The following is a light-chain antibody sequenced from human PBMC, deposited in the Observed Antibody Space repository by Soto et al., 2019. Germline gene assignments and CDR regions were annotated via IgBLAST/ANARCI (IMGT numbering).Light chain of an antibody. J-gene: IGKJ5*01. Sequence: DIQMTQSPSSLSESVGDRVTITCQASQDITNYLNWYQQKPGKAPRILLYDASSLETGVQSRFSGSGSGTDFTFTISSLQPEDIATHYCQHYDHLPITFGQGTRLEIK. CDR2: DAS. V-gene: IGKV1-33*01. CDR3: QHYDHLPIT. CDR1: QDITNY.